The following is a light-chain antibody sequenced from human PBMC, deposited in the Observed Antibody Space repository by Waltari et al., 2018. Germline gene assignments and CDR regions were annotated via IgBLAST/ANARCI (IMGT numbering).Light chain of an antibody. CDR1: QSVSSK. CDR2: GAS. CDR3: QQYYSAPLT. J-gene: IGKJ4*01. V-gene: IGKV3-15*01. Sequence: EIVMTQSPVTLSVSPGERATLSCRASQSVSSKLAWYQQRPGQAPRLLIYGASTRAPGIPPRFTGSGSGTEFTLTISSLQAEDVAVYYCQQYYSAPLTFGGGTKVEI.